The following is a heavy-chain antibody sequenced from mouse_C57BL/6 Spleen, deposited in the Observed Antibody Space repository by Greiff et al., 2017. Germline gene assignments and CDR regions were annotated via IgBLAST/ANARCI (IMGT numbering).Heavy chain of an antibody. J-gene: IGHJ1*03. CDR3: ARRARATRRYFDV. D-gene: IGHD3-3*01. V-gene: IGHV1-18*01. Sequence: EVQLQQSGPELVKPGASVKIPCKASGYTFTDYNMDWVKQSHGKSLEWIGDINPNNGGTIYNQKFKGKATLTVDKSSSTAYMELRSLTSEDTAVYYCARRARATRRYFDVWGTGTTVTVSS. CDR2: INPNNGGT. CDR1: GYTFTDYN.